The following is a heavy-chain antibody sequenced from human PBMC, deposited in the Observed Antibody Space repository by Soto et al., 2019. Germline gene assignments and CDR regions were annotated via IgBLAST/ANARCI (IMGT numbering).Heavy chain of an antibody. D-gene: IGHD6-6*01. V-gene: IGHV4-34*01. CDR3: ARGRRQLVPYYYYYYGMDV. CDR1: GGSFSGYY. CDR2: INHSGST. Sequence: LSLTCAVYGGSFSGYYWSWIRQPPGKGLEWIGEINHSGSTNYNPSLKSRVTISVDTSKNQFSLKLSSVTAADTAVYYCARGRRQLVPYYYYYYGMDVWGQGTTVTVSS. J-gene: IGHJ6*02.